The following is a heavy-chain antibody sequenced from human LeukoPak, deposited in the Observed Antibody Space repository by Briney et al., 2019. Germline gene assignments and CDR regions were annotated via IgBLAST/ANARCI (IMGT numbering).Heavy chain of an antibody. CDR1: GYIFTSNY. CDR3: ARAQGSGSSFSARVFDY. Sequence: ASVKVSCKTSGYIFTSNYIHWLRQAPGQGLEWMGIKNPATGGTSYAQRFQDRVTLTMDTSTRTVYMELCSLTSEDTAVYYCARAQGSGSSFSARVFDYWGQGTLVTVSS. J-gene: IGHJ4*02. V-gene: IGHV1-46*01. CDR2: KNPATGGT. D-gene: IGHD6-13*01.